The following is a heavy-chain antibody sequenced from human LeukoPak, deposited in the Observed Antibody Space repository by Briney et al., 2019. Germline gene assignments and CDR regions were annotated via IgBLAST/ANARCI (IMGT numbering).Heavy chain of an antibody. CDR3: ARGRVLLWFGELFRWFDP. D-gene: IGHD3-10*01. J-gene: IGHJ5*02. V-gene: IGHV4-34*01. CDR2: INHSGST. Sequence: SETLSLTCAVYGGSFSGYYWSWIRQPPGKGLEWMGEINHSGSTNYNPSLKSRVTISVDTSKNQFSLKLSSVTAAETAVYYCARGRVLLWFGELFRWFDPWGQGTLVTVSS. CDR1: GGSFSGYY.